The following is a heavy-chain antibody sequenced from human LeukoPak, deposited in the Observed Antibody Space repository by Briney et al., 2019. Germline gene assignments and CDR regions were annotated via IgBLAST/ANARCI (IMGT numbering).Heavy chain of an antibody. D-gene: IGHD3-16*01. CDR2: IYYSGST. J-gene: IGHJ4*02. V-gene: IGHV4-39*01. CDR1: GGSISSSSYY. CDR3: ARLWVN. Sequence: SETLSLTCTVSGGSISSSSYYWGWIRQPPGKWLEWIGSIYYSGSTYYNPSLKSRITISVDTSKNQFSLKLSSVTAADTAVYYCARLWVNWGQGTLVTVSS.